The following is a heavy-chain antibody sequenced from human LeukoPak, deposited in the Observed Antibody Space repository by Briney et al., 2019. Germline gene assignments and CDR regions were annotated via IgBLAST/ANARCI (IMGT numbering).Heavy chain of an antibody. CDR1: GGSFSGYY. CDR3: ARAKLYYYGSGSPGWSDP. J-gene: IGHJ5*02. D-gene: IGHD3-10*01. Sequence: PSETLSLTCAVYGGSFSGYYWSWIRQPPGKGLEWIGEINHGGSTNYNPSPKSRGTTSADTTKNQCSRKRSSVTAADTAVYYCARAKLYYYGSGSPGWSDPWGQGTLVTVSS. CDR2: INHGGST. V-gene: IGHV4-34*01.